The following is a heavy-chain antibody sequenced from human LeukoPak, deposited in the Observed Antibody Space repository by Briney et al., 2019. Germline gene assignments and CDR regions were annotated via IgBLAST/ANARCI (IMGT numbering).Heavy chain of an antibody. CDR2: INPSGGST. D-gene: IGHD6-6*01. Sequence: ASVKVSCKASGYTFTSYYMHWVRQAPGQGLEWMGIINPSGGSTSYAQKFQGRVTMTRDTSISTAYMELSRLRSDDTAVYYCARGSSSTDYWGQGTLVTVSS. CDR3: ARGSSSTDY. CDR1: GYTFTSYY. J-gene: IGHJ4*02. V-gene: IGHV1-46*01.